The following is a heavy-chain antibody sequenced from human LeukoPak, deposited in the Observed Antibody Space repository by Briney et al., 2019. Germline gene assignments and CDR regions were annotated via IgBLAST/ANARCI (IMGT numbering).Heavy chain of an antibody. CDR1: GYTFTNYT. CDR2: IYPRDGST. V-gene: IGHV1-46*01. J-gene: IGHJ4*02. Sequence: ASVKVSCKASGYTFTNYTMNWVRQAPGQGLEWMGMIYPRDGSTSYAQKFQGRVTVTRDTSTSTVHMELSGLRSEDTAVYYCARDQEGFAYWGQGTLVTVSS. CDR3: ARDQEGFAY.